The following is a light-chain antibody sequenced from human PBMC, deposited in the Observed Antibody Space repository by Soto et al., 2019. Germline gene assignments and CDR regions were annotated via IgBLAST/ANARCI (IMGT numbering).Light chain of an antibody. CDR2: DAS. J-gene: IGKJ1*01. V-gene: IGKV1-5*01. CDR1: QSISSW. Sequence: DIQMTQSPSTPSAAVGDRVTITCRAKQSISSWLGWYQQKPGKAPKLLIYDASSLESGVPSRFSGSGSGTEFTLTISSLQPDDFATYYCQQYNSYPWTLGQGTKVDIK. CDR3: QQYNSYPWT.